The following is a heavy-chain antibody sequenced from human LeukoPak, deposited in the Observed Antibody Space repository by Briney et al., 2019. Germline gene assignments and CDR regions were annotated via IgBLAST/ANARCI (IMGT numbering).Heavy chain of an antibody. CDR1: GYSISSDYY. D-gene: IGHD1-14*01. V-gene: IGHV4-38-2*02. Sequence: SETLSLTCTVSGYSISSDYYWGWVRQPPGKGLEWIGSIYHSGSTYYNPSLKSRVTISVDTSKNQFSLKLSSVTAADTAVYYCARVNHRINYYYYMDVWGKGTTVTISS. J-gene: IGHJ6*03. CDR2: IYHSGST. CDR3: ARVNHRINYYYYMDV.